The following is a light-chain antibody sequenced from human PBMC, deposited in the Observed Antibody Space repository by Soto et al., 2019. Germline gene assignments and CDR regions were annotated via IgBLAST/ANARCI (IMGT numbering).Light chain of an antibody. CDR3: LQDYNCPYT. J-gene: IGKJ2*01. CDR1: QGIRND. V-gene: IGKV1-6*01. CDR2: AAS. Sequence: AIQLTQSPSSLSASVGDRVTITCRASQGIRNDLGWYQQKPGKAPKLLVYAASSLQSGVPSRFSRSESSTDFTLTISSLQAEDFASYYCLQDYNCPYTFGQGPSWRSN.